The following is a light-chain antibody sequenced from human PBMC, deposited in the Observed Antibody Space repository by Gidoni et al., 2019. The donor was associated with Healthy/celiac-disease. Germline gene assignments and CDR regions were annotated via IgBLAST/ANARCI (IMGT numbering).Light chain of an antibody. J-gene: IGLJ2*01. CDR1: SSNIGNNY. Sequence: QSVLPQPPSVSAPPGQKVNISCSGSSSNIGNNYVSWSQQLPGTAPQLLISDNNKRPSGIPDRFSGSKSGTSATLGITGLQTGDEADYYCGTWDSSLSAGVFGGGTKLTVL. CDR2: DNN. CDR3: GTWDSSLSAGV. V-gene: IGLV1-51*01.